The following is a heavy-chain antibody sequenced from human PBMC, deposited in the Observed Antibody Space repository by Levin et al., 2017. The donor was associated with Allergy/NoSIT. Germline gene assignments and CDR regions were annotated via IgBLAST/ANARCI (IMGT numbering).Heavy chain of an antibody. D-gene: IGHD3-10*01. CDR1: GFTFSSYG. Sequence: RGESLKISCAASGFTFSSYGMHWVRQAPGKGLEWVAVISYDGSNKYYADSVKGRFTISRDNSKNTLYLQMNSLRAEDTAVYYCAKLYYGSGSPTDGMDVWGQGTTVTVSS. CDR3: AKLYYGSGSPTDGMDV. J-gene: IGHJ6*02. V-gene: IGHV3-30*18. CDR2: ISYDGSNK.